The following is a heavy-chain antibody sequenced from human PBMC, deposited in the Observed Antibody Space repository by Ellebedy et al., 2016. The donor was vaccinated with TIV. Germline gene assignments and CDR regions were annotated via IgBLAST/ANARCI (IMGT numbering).Heavy chain of an antibody. D-gene: IGHD2-8*01. J-gene: IGHJ5*02. CDR2: IIPILGMT. CDR1: GGTFSRYG. V-gene: IGHV1-69*04. Sequence: ASVKVSCKASGGTFSRYGISWVRQAPGQGLEWMGRIIPILGMTNYAQNFQGRVTITADKSTTTAYMELNSLRSGDTAVYYCARKPLSEDASDVSWGQGTLVTVSS. CDR3: ARKPLSEDASDVS.